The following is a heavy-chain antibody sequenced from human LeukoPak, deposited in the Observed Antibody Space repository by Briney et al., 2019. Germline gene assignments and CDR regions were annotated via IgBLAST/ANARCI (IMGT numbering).Heavy chain of an antibody. J-gene: IGHJ4*02. CDR3: ARIHSSSWQNFDY. CDR2: ISSSDSTI. D-gene: IGHD6-13*01. V-gene: IGHV3-48*03. Sequence: GGSLRLSCAASGFTFSSYEMNWVRQAPGKGLEWVSYISSSDSTIYYADSVKGRFTISRDNAKNSLYLQMNSLRAEDTAVYYCARIHSSSWQNFDYWGQGTLVTVSS. CDR1: GFTFSSYE.